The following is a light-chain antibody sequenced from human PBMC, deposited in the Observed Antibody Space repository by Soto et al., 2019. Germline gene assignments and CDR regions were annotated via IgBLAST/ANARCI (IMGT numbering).Light chain of an antibody. CDR1: QTIRSNY. CDR3: QQYGSSPWT. J-gene: IGKJ1*01. V-gene: IGKV3-20*01. CDR2: GAS. Sequence: ETVLTQSPGTLSLSPGERATLSCRASQTIRSNYLAWYRQTPGQAPRLPIYGASNRPTGSADRFSGSGSGTDFTLIISRLEPEDFALYYCQQYGSSPWTFGQGTKVEIK.